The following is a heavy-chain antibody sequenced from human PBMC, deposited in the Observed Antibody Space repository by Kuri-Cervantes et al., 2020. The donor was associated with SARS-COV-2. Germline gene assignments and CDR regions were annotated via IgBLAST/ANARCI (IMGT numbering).Heavy chain of an antibody. V-gene: IGHV3-23*01. D-gene: IGHD3-10*01. CDR1: GFTFSSYA. Sequence: GESLKISCAASGFTFSSYALSWVRQAPGKGLEWVSAISGSGGSTYYADSVKGRFTISRDNSKNTLYLQMNSLRAEDTAVYYCAKCMVRGVIISPYFDYWGQGTLVTVSS. CDR3: AKCMVRGVIISPYFDY. J-gene: IGHJ4*02. CDR2: ISGSGGST.